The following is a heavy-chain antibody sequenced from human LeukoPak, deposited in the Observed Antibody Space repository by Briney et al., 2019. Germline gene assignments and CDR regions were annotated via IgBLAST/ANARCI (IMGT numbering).Heavy chain of an antibody. CDR3: ARALRSSWSVRATYYFDY. V-gene: IGHV4-59*12. D-gene: IGHD6-13*01. J-gene: IGHJ4*02. CDR1: GGSISSYY. CDR2: IYYSGST. Sequence: PSETLSLTCTVSGGSISSYYWSWIRQPPGKGLEWIGYIYYSGSTNYNPSLKSRVTISVDTSKNQFSLKLSSVTAADTAVYYCARALRSSWSVRATYYFDYWGQGTLVTVSS.